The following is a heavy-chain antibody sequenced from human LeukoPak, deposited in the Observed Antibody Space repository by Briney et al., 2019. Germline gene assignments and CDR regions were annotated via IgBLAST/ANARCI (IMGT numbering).Heavy chain of an antibody. CDR2: LYWNGDK. D-gene: IGHD3-22*01. CDR1: VFSLTTDGVG. V-gene: IGHV2-5*01. J-gene: IGHJ4*02. CDR3: VHRLRGYSSGSYYFDY. Sequence: SGPTLVEPTQTLALTCTFSVFSLTTDGVGVGWIRQPPGKALEWLALLYWNGDKRYSPSLRSRLIITKDTSKDQVVLTMTNMDPVDTATYYCVHRLRGYSSGSYYFDYWGQGTLVTVSS.